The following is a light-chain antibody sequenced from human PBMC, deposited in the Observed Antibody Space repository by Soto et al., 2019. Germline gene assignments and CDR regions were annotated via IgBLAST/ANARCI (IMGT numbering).Light chain of an antibody. Sequence: EIVLTQSPGTLSLSPGERSTLSCRASHSVSSSYLAWYQQKPGQAPRLLIYGASSRATGIPDRFSGSGSGTYFILTISRLEPEDFAVYYCQQYGSSPPYTFGQGTKVEI. V-gene: IGKV3-20*01. J-gene: IGKJ2*01. CDR1: HSVSSSY. CDR2: GAS. CDR3: QQYGSSPPYT.